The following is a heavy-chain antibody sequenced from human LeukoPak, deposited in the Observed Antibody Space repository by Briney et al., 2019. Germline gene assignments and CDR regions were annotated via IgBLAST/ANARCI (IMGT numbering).Heavy chain of an antibody. Sequence: GESLKISCKGSGYRFTNYWIGWVRQMPGKGLEWMGLIYPGNSDIRYSPSFQGQVTISADKSISTAYLQWSSLKASDTAMYYCARHSGTYSDFYYYGMDVWGQGTTVTVTS. V-gene: IGHV5-51*01. CDR1: GYRFTNYW. CDR2: IYPGNSDI. D-gene: IGHD1-26*01. CDR3: ARHSGTYSDFYYYGMDV. J-gene: IGHJ6*02.